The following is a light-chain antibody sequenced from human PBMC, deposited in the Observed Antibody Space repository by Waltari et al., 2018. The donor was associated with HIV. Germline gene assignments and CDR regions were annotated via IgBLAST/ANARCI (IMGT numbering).Light chain of an antibody. Sequence: SYVVTQPASVSVAPGQTARITCVGDEIATQEVHWFQQKPGQGPMLVLSSLRDRPSVIPERFSRYFFGTTTTATLTISRVEVGDEADYYGQLWNSRNDPAVVFGGGTKLTVL. CDR3: QLWNSRNDPAVV. V-gene: IGLV3-21*02. CDR2: SLR. J-gene: IGLJ2*01. CDR1: EIATQE.